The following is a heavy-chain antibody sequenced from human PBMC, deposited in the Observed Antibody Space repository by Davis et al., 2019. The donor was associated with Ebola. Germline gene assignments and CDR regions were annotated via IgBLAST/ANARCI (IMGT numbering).Heavy chain of an antibody. Sequence: GESLKISCAASGFTFTTCAMSWVRQAPGKGLEWVSTVPHSGFETYYRDSVKGRFAISRDNSKSTMYLQMNSLRAEDTAMYYCVATSSSLAGFWGQGTLVTVSS. CDR3: VATSSSLAGF. CDR2: VPHSGFET. CDR1: GFTFTTCA. D-gene: IGHD6-6*01. J-gene: IGHJ4*02. V-gene: IGHV3-23*01.